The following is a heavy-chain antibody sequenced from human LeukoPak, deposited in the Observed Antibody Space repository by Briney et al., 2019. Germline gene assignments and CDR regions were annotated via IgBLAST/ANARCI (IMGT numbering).Heavy chain of an antibody. Sequence: GGSLRLSCTASGFIFNNYGLIWVRQAPGKGLEWVSAISNDGGGTNYAEFVKGRFTISRDNSKNTLFLQMNSLRAEDTALYYCAKGSSGYFFDLWGQGTLVTVSS. J-gene: IGHJ4*02. CDR2: ISNDGGGT. D-gene: IGHD3-22*01. CDR3: AKGSSGYFFDL. V-gene: IGHV3-23*01. CDR1: GFIFNNYG.